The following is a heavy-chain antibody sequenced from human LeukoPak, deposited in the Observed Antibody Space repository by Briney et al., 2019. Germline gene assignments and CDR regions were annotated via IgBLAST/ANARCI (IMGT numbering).Heavy chain of an antibody. CDR2: ISYDGSNK. V-gene: IGHV3-30*03. Sequence: PGGSLRLSCAASGFTFSSYGMPWVRQAPGKGLEWVAVISYDGSNKYYADSVKGRFTISRDNSKNTLYLQMNSLRAEDTAVYYCARDSYGSGSHCDYWGQGTLVTVSS. J-gene: IGHJ4*02. D-gene: IGHD3-10*01. CDR1: GFTFSSYG. CDR3: ARDSYGSGSHCDY.